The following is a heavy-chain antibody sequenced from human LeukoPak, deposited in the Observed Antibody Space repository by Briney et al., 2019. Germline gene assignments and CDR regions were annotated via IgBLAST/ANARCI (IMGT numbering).Heavy chain of an antibody. D-gene: IGHD4-23*01. CDR3: ARLRWGAFDI. J-gene: IGHJ3*02. Sequence: GSLRLSCAASGFTFSSYAVSWVRQAPGKGLEWIGEINHRGSTNYNPSLKSRVTISVDTSNNHLSLRLSSVTAADTAVYYCARLRWGAFDIWGQGTMVTVSS. CDR2: INHRGST. V-gene: IGHV4-34*08. CDR1: GFTFSSYA.